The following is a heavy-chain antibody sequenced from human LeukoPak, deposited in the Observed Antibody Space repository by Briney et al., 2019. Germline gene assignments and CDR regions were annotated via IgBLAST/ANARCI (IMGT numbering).Heavy chain of an antibody. Sequence: SETLSLTCAVYGGSFSGYYWSWIRQPPGKGLEWIGEINHSGSTNYNPSLKSRVTMSVDTSKNQFSLKLSSVTAADTAVYYCARGGPYYDFWSGYYANWFDPWGQGTLVTVSS. J-gene: IGHJ5*02. CDR1: GGSFSGYY. D-gene: IGHD3-3*01. CDR2: INHSGST. V-gene: IGHV4-34*01. CDR3: ARGGPYYDFWSGYYANWFDP.